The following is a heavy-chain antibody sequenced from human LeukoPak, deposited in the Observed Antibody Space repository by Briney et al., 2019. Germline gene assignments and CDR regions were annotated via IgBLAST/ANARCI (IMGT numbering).Heavy chain of an antibody. V-gene: IGHV3-49*04. CDR3: TRDEGGYCTNGVCYFFGY. D-gene: IGHD2-8*01. CDR1: GFTFSNAW. Sequence: GGSLRLSCAASGFTFSNAWMSWVRQAPGKGLEWVGFIRSKAYGGTTEYAASVKGRFTISRDDSKSIAYLQMNSLKTEDTAVYYCTRDEGGYCTNGVCYFFGYWGQGTLVTVSS. CDR2: IRSKAYGGTT. J-gene: IGHJ4*02.